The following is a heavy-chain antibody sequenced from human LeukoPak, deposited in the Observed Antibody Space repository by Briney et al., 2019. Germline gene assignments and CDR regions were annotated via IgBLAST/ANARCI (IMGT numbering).Heavy chain of an antibody. CDR3: ARFGAGTIFGVVINYYYYMDV. V-gene: IGHV1-8*01. D-gene: IGHD3-3*01. CDR1: GYTFTSYD. Sequence: GAAVKVSCKASGYTFTSYDINWVRQATGQGLEWMGWMNPNSGNTGYAQKFQGRVTMTRNTSISTAYMELSSLRSEDTAVYYCARFGAGTIFGVVINYYYYMDVWGKGTTVTVSS. J-gene: IGHJ6*03. CDR2: MNPNSGNT.